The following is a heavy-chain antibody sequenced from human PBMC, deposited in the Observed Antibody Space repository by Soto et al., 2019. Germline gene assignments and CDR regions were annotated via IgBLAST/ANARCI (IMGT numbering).Heavy chain of an antibody. D-gene: IGHD3-10*01. CDR2: VSKDGSVK. J-gene: IGHJ4*02. Sequence: WWSLRLSCEGSVFTFSRHALHWCRQAPGKGLEWVAVVSKDGSVKYWIESVKGRFTLSRDNSKNTVYLEMNSLRPEDTGVYYCVRSRSGAVADSFDLWGQGTLVTVSS. V-gene: IGHV3-30-3*01. CDR3: VRSRSGAVADSFDL. CDR1: VFTFSRHA.